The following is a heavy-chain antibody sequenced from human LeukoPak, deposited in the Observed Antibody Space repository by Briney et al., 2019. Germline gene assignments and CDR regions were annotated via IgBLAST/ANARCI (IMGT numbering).Heavy chain of an antibody. J-gene: IGHJ5*02. Sequence: SETLSLTCTVSGGSTSSYYWSWIRHPAAKGLEWIGRISTSGSTNYNPSLKSRVTLSVDTSKNQFSLNLSSVTAADTAVYYCARSPNWFDPWGQGTLVTVSS. CDR3: ARSPNWFDP. V-gene: IGHV4-4*07. CDR2: ISTSGST. CDR1: GGSTSSYY.